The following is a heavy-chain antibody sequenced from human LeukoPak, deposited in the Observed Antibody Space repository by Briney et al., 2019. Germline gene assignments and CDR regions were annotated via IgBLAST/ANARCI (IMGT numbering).Heavy chain of an antibody. Sequence: GGSLRLSCAASGFTFSDYWMHRVRQVPGKGLVWVSHINSDGSSTSYADSVKGRFTISRDNAKNTLYLQMNSLRAEDTAVYYCARGLIVAAGTDYWGQGTLVTVSS. CDR1: GFTFSDYW. V-gene: IGHV3-74*01. D-gene: IGHD6-13*01. CDR2: INSDGSST. J-gene: IGHJ4*02. CDR3: ARGLIVAAGTDY.